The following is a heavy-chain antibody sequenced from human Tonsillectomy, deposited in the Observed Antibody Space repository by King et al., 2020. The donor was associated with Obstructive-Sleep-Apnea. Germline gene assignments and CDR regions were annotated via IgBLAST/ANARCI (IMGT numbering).Heavy chain of an antibody. Sequence: VQLVESGGGLVQPGGSLRLSCAASGFTFSSYWMHWVRQAPGKGLVWVSRINSDGSSTSYAASVKGRFTISRDNAKNTLYLQMNSLRAEDTAVYYCARGGTATYYYDSSGYPVDYWGQGTLVTVSS. CDR3: ARGGTATYYYDSSGYPVDY. J-gene: IGHJ4*02. CDR1: GFTFSSYW. V-gene: IGHV3-74*01. D-gene: IGHD3-22*01. CDR2: INSDGSST.